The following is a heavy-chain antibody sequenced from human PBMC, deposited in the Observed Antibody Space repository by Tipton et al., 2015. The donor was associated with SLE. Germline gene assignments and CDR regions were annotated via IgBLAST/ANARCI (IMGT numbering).Heavy chain of an antibody. Sequence: SLRLSCAASGFTFDDYAMYWVRQAPGKGLEWVSGISWNSGSIGYADSVKGRFTISRDNAKNSLYLQMNSLRAGDTALYYCAKGIAAAGHDAFDIWGQGTMVTVSS. J-gene: IGHJ3*02. CDR1: GFTFDDYA. CDR3: AKGIAAAGHDAFDI. V-gene: IGHV3-9*01. CDR2: ISWNSGSI. D-gene: IGHD6-13*01.